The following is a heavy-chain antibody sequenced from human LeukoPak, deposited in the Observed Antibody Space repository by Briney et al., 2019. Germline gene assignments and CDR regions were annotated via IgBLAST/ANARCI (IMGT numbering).Heavy chain of an antibody. V-gene: IGHV3-74*01. CDR1: GFTFSSYW. Sequence: GGSLRLSCAASGFTFSSYWMHWVRQVPRKGLVWVSRINSDGSNTNYADSVKGRFTISRDNSKNTLYLQMNSLRAEDTAVYYCAKEGPSGSYYYYYYMDVWGKGTTVTVSS. CDR3: AKEGPSGSYYYYYYMDV. CDR2: INSDGSNT. J-gene: IGHJ6*03. D-gene: IGHD1-26*01.